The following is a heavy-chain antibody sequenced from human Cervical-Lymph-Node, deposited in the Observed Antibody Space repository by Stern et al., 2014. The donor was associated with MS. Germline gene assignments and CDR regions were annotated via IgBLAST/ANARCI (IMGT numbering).Heavy chain of an antibody. Sequence: QVQLVESGGGVVQPGRSLSLSCVASGFTFSTYAMHWVRQAPGKGLEWVTFVAYYGTQRNSTDSVKARFPISRDNSKNTLYLHMNSLRDEDTAVYFCARGGRGVGLEYWGQGALVTVSS. CDR3: ARGGRGVGLEY. J-gene: IGHJ4*02. CDR2: VAYYGTQR. CDR1: GFTFSTYA. V-gene: IGHV3-30-3*01. D-gene: IGHD3-10*01.